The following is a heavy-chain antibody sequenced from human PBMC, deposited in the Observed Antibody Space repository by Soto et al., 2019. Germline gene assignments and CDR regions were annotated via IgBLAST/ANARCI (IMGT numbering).Heavy chain of an antibody. CDR3: ARASGSGVAHIYS. V-gene: IGHV4-59*02. D-gene: IGHD3-3*01. J-gene: IGHJ5*01. Sequence: SETLSLTCTVSGGSVTGFYWSWIRQPPGKGLEWIGYIFHSGSSNYHPSLKSRVTISVDTSKSQISLRLTSVTAADTAVYYCARASGSGVAHIYSGGQGTLVPVSS. CDR1: GGSVTGFY. CDR2: IFHSGSS.